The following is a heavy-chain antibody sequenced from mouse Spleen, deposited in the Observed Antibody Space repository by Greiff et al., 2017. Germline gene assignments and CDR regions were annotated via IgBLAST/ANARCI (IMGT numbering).Heavy chain of an antibody. CDR1: GFTFSSYT. D-gene: IGHD4-1*01. CDR2: ISSGGSYT. CDR3: TRAQTGTFAY. Sequence: DVKLVESGGGLVKPGGSLKLSCAASGFTFSSYTMSWVRQTPEKRLEWVATISSGGSYTYYPDSVKGRFTISRDNAKNTLYLQMSSLKSEDTAMYYCTRAQTGTFAYWGQGTLVTVSA. V-gene: IGHV5-6-4*01. J-gene: IGHJ3*01.